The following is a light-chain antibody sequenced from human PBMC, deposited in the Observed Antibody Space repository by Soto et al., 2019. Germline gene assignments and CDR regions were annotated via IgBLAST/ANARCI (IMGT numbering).Light chain of an antibody. CDR1: QNVLSD. Sequence: EILLTQSPATLSVSPGETATLSCRASQNVLSDLAWYQQKPGQAPRLLIFGALSRATGIPDRFSGSGSGTDFTLTISRLEPEDFAVYYCQQYGTSPWTFGQGTKVE. V-gene: IGKV3-20*01. J-gene: IGKJ1*01. CDR2: GAL. CDR3: QQYGTSPWT.